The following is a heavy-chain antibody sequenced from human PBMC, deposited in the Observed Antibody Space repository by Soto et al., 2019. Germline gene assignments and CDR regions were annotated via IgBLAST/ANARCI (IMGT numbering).Heavy chain of an antibody. J-gene: IGHJ4*02. CDR2: IYYTGST. D-gene: IGHD3-3*01. V-gene: IGHV4-59*01. CDR3: ARGFGVATSDY. CDR1: GGPISSYY. Sequence: SETLSLTCTVSGGPISSYYWSWIRQPPGKGLEWIGYIYYTGSTNYNPPLKSRVTMSVDTSKNQFSLKLSSVTAADTAVYYCARGFGVATSDYWGQGTLVTVSS.